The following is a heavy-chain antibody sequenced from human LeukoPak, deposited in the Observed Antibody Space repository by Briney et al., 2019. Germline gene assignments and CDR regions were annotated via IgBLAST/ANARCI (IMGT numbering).Heavy chain of an antibody. CDR1: GFTFSSFW. V-gene: IGHV3-7*03. J-gene: IGHJ3*01. CDR2: IKEDGSVK. CDR3: ARSSYSSSSSV. D-gene: IGHD6-6*01. Sequence: GGSLRLSCAASGFTFSSFWMIWVRQAPGKGLEWVANIKEDGSVKNYVDSVKGRFTISRDNAKNSLFLQMNSLGAEDTAVYYCARSSYSSSSSVWGQGTMVTVSS.